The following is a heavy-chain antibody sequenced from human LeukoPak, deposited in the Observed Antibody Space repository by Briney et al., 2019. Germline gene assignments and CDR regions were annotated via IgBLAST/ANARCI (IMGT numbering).Heavy chain of an antibody. Sequence: GASVKVSCKASGYTFTGYYMHWVRQAPGQGLEWMGWINPNSGGTNYAQKFQGRVTMTRDTSISTAYMELSRLRSDDTAVYYCANEPTYYYDSSGYFGYWGQGTLVTVSS. J-gene: IGHJ4*02. CDR1: GYTFTGYY. D-gene: IGHD3-22*01. CDR2: INPNSGGT. V-gene: IGHV1-2*02. CDR3: ANEPTYYYDSSGYFGY.